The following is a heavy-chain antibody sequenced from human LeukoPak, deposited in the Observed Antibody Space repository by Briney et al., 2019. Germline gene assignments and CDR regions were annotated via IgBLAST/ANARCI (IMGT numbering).Heavy chain of an antibody. D-gene: IGHD6-19*01. CDR1: GYTFTSYG. CDR3: AKTSGWSYFDY. J-gene: IGHJ4*02. Sequence: SCKASGYTFTSYGMHWVRQAPGKGLEWVAVISYDGSNKYYADSVKGRFTISRDNSKNTLYLQMNSLRAEDTAVYYCAKTSGWSYFDYWGQGTLVTVSS. V-gene: IGHV3-30*18. CDR2: ISYDGSNK.